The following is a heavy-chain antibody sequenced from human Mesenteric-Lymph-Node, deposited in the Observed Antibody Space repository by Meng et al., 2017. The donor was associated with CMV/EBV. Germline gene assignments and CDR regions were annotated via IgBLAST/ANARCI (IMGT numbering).Heavy chain of an antibody. CDR2: INPSGGST. V-gene: IGHV1-46*01. Sequence: ASVKVSCKASGYTFTSYDINWVRQAPGQGLEWMGIINPSGGSTSYAQKFQGRVTMTRDTSTSTVYMELSSLRSEDTAVYYCARTSSSGSYYNRRPPTRLYYFDYWGQGTLVTVSS. CDR1: GYTFTSYD. D-gene: IGHD3-10*01. CDR3: ARTSSSGSYYNRRPPTRLYYFDY. J-gene: IGHJ4*02.